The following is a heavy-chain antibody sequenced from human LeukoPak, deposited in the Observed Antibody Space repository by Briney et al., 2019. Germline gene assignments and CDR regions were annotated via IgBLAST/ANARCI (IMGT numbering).Heavy chain of an antibody. V-gene: IGHV3-53*01. Sequence: GGSLRLSCAASGFTVSSNYMSWVRQAPGKGLEWVSVIYSGGSTYYADSVKGRFTISRDNAKNTLYLQMNSLRAEDTAVYYCARDINYYGSGSYSYWGQGTLVTVSS. J-gene: IGHJ4*02. CDR2: IYSGGST. CDR3: ARDINYYGSGSYSY. D-gene: IGHD3-10*01. CDR1: GFTVSSNY.